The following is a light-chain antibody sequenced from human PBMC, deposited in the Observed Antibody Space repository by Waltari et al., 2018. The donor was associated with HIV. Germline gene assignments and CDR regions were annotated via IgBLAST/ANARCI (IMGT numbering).Light chain of an antibody. Sequence: QSVLTQPASVSGSPGQSLTLSCTGTTNDIGSYNYVSWYQQSPDKAPKLIIYEVSNRPSGVSSRFSGSKSGNTASLTISGLQAEDEAYYHCSSYSRGALLLGGGTKVTVL. V-gene: IGLV2-14*01. CDR1: TNDIGSYNY. CDR2: EVS. J-gene: IGLJ2*01. CDR3: SSYSRGALL.